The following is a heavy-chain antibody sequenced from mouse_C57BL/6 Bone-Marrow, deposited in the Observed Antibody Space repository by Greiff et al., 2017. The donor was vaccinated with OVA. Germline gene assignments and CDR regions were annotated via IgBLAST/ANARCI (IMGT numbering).Heavy chain of an antibody. CDR2: IDPYDSYT. V-gene: IGHV1-69*01. CDR3: AREGIWSVYFDY. J-gene: IGHJ2*01. Sequence: QVQLQQPGAELVMPGASVKLSCKASGYTFTSYWMHWVKQRPGQGLEWIGEIDPYDSYTNYNQKFKGKSTLTVDKSSSTAYMQLSSLTSEDSAVYYCAREGIWSVYFDYWGQGTTLTVSS. D-gene: IGHD1-1*02. CDR1: GYTFTSYW.